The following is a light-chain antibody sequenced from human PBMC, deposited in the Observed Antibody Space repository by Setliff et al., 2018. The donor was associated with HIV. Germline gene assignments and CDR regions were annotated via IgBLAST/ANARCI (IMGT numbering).Light chain of an antibody. CDR3: QVWDSSSDLMV. Sequence: SYELTQPPSVSVAPGKTATIPCGGNNIGRKSVHWYQQKPGQAPVLVVFDDSDRPSGIPERFSGSNSGNTATLTIGRVEAGDGADYYCQVWDSSSDLMVFGGGTKGTVL. J-gene: IGLJ2*01. V-gene: IGLV3-21*03. CDR1: NIGRKS. CDR2: DDS.